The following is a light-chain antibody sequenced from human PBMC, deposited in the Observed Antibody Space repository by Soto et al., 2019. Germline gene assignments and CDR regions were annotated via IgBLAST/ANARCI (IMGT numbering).Light chain of an antibody. CDR3: SSYTSSNTYV. J-gene: IGLJ1*01. Sequence: QSVLTQPASVSGSPGQSITISCTGTSSDVGAYNYVSWFQQHPGKAPKLLIYEVSNRPSGVSNRFSASKSVNTASLTISGLQTEDEADYFCSSYTSSNTYVFGTGTKVTVL. V-gene: IGLV2-14*01. CDR1: SSDVGAYNY. CDR2: EVS.